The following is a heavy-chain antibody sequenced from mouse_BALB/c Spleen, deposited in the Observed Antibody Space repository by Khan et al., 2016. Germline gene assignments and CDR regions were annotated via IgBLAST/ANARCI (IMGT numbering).Heavy chain of an antibody. CDR1: GFSLTVYG. CDR2: IWSGGNT. CDR3: ARSGPDWCFDV. J-gene: IGHJ1*01. V-gene: IGHV2-2*02. Sequence: QVQLKQSGPGLVQPSQSLSITCTVSGFSLTVYGVHWVRQSPGKGLEWLGVIWSGGNTDYNAAFISRLSINKDNSKSQVFFKMNSLQANDTVICYCARSGPDWCFDVWGAGTTVTVSS.